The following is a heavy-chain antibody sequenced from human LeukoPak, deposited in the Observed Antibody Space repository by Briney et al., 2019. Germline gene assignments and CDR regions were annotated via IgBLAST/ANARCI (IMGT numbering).Heavy chain of an antibody. CDR3: ASVRGYSYPALDN. CDR2: ISSSGSTI. CDR1: GFTFSDYY. D-gene: IGHD5-18*01. Sequence: KPGGSLRLSWAASGFTFSDYYMSWIRQAPGKGLEWVSYISSSGSTIYYADSVKGRFTISRDNAKNSLYLQMNSLRAEDTAVYYCASVRGYSYPALDNWGQGTLVTVSS. V-gene: IGHV3-11*04. J-gene: IGHJ4*02.